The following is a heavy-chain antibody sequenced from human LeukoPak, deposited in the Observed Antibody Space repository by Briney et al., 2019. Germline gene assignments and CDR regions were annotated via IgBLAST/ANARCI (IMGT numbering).Heavy chain of an antibody. CDR1: GGTFSSYA. Sequence: ASVKVSCKASGGTFSSYAISWVRQAPGQGLEWMGRIIPILGIANYAQKFQGRVTITADKSTSTAYMELSSLRSEDTAVYYCASEFGSEYCSSTSCPGWFDPWGQGTLVTVSS. CDR2: IIPILGIA. D-gene: IGHD2-2*01. V-gene: IGHV1-69*04. J-gene: IGHJ5*02. CDR3: ASEFGSEYCSSTSCPGWFDP.